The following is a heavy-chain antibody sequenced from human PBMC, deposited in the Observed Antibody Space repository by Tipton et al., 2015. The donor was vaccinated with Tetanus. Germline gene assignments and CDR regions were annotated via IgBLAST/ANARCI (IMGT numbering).Heavy chain of an antibody. CDR1: GGSFSGYY. V-gene: IGHV4-34*01. D-gene: IGHD6-13*01. CDR2: INHSGST. J-gene: IGHJ4*02. CDR3: ARVAAAGAPFDY. Sequence: TLSLTCAVYGGSFSGYYWSWIRQPPGKGLEWIGEINHSGSTNYNPSLKSRVTISVDTSKNQFSLKLSSVTAADTAVYYCARVAAAGAPFDYWSQGTLVTVSS.